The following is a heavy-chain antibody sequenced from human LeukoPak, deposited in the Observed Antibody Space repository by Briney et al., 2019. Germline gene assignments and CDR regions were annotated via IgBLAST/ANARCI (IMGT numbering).Heavy chain of an antibody. CDR3: ARRLTGEGYYYYYMDV. CDR2: IIPIFGTA. CDR1: GGTFSSYA. J-gene: IGHJ6*03. V-gene: IGHV1-69*01. Sequence: ASVKVSCKASGGTFSSYAISWVRQAPGQGLEWMGGIIPIFGTANYAQKFQGRVTITADESTSTAYMELSSLRSEDTAVYYCARRLTGEGYYYYYMDVWGKGTTFTVSS. D-gene: IGHD3-10*01.